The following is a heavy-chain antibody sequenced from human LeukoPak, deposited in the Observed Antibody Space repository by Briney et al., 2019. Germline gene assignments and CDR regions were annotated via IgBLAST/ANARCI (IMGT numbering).Heavy chain of an antibody. Sequence: GGSLRLSCAASGFTVSSNYMSWVRQAPGKGLEWVSVIYSGGSTYYADSVKGRFTISRDNSKNTLYLQMNSLRAEDTAVYYCARGAKYCSSTSCYYYYYGMDVWGQGTTVTVSS. V-gene: IGHV3-53*01. CDR3: ARGAKYCSSTSCYYYYYGMDV. J-gene: IGHJ6*02. CDR2: IYSGGST. D-gene: IGHD2-2*01. CDR1: GFTVSSNY.